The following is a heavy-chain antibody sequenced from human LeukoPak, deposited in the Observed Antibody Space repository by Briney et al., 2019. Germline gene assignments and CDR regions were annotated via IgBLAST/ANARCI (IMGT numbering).Heavy chain of an antibody. CDR3: ARDLHYYDSSGYPD. CDR1: GYSISSGYY. Sequence: SSEALSLTCTVSGYSISSGYYWGWIRQPPGKGLEWIGSIYHSGSTYYNPPLKSRVTISVDTSKNQFSLKLSSVTAADTAVYYCARDLHYYDSSGYPDWGQGTLVTVSS. J-gene: IGHJ4*02. CDR2: IYHSGST. D-gene: IGHD3-22*01. V-gene: IGHV4-38-2*02.